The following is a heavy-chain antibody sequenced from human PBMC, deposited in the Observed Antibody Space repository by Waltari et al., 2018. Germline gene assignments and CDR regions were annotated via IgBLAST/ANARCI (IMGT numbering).Heavy chain of an antibody. V-gene: IGHV3-7*01. J-gene: IGHJ5*02. CDR1: GFTFSSYW. Sequence: EVQLVESGGGLVQPGGSLRLSCAASGFTFSSYWMTWVRQAPGKGLEWVPNIKQDGSETYYVDSVKGRFTISRDNAKNSLFMQMNSLRAEDTAVYYCVKGNGGSWGPGTLVTVSS. CDR2: IKQDGSET. D-gene: IGHD1-1*01. CDR3: VKGNGGS.